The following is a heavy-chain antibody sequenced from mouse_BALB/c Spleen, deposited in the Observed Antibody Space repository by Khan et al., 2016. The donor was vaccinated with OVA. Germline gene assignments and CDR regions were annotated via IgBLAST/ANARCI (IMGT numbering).Heavy chain of an antibody. D-gene: IGHD2-14*01. Sequence: QVQLKESGPGLVAPSQSLSITCTVSGFSLSRYNVHWVRQPPGKGLVWLGMIWGGGNTDYNSALKSRLTISKDNSKSQVFLKMNSLQTDDTAMDYCARTYYRYDGYYAMDYWGQGTSVTVSS. CDR1: GFSLSRYN. CDR3: ARTYYRYDGYYAMDY. V-gene: IGHV2-6-4*01. J-gene: IGHJ4*01. CDR2: IWGGGNT.